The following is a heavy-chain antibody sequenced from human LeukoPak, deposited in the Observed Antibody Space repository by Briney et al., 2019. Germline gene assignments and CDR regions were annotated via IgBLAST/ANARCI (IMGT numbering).Heavy chain of an antibody. V-gene: IGHV4-39*01. CDR2: VYYSGST. CDR3: ARRAGGGYFDY. CDR1: GDSIDINNRYY. J-gene: IGHJ4*02. Sequence: SETLSLTCTVSGDSIDINNRYYWGWIRQPPGKGLEWIGSVYYSGSTYYNPSLKSRVTISVDTSKNQFSLKLSSVTAADTAVYYCARRAGGGYFDYWGQGTLVTVSS. D-gene: IGHD3-16*01.